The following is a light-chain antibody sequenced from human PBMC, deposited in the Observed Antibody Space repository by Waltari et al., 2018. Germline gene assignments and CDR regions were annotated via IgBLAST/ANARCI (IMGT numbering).Light chain of an antibody. CDR3: CSFAGSSWV. J-gene: IGLJ3*02. CDR1: SSDFGRHNL. CDR2: EGT. V-gene: IGLV2-23*01. Sequence: QSALTPPASVSGSPGQSITIPCTGTSSDFGRHNLVSWYQQHPGNSPKLMIYEGTKRHSGVSNRFSCSKSGNTASLPISGLQAEDEADDYCCSFAGSSWVFGGGTKLTVL.